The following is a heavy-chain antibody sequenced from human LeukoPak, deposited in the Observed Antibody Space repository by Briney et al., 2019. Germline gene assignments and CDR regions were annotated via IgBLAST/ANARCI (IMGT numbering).Heavy chain of an antibody. V-gene: IGHV3-74*01. CDR1: GFTFSSYW. CDR2: INSDGSST. Sequence: GGSLRLSCAASGFTFSSYWMHWVRQAPGKGLVWVSRINSDGSSTSYADSVKGRFTISRDNAKNTLYLQMNSLRAEDTAVYYCARGTGHYYGSGSYYNVYWFDPWGQGTLVTVSS. J-gene: IGHJ5*02. CDR3: ARGTGHYYGSGSYYNVYWFDP. D-gene: IGHD3-10*01.